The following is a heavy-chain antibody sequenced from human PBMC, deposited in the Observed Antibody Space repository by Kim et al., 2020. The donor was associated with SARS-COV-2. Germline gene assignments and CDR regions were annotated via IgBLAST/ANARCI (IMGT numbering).Heavy chain of an antibody. V-gene: IGHV3-48*02. CDR1: GFTFSTYS. J-gene: IGHJ6*01. D-gene: IGHD2-8*01. Sequence: GGSLRLSCVASGFTFSTYSMSWVRQAPGKGLEWVSFISSGSSSKYYADSVKGRFTISRDNAKNSLYLQMNSLRDEDTAVYYCASIASTYGSKYFYY. CDR2: ISSGSSSK. CDR3: ASIASTYGSKYFYY.